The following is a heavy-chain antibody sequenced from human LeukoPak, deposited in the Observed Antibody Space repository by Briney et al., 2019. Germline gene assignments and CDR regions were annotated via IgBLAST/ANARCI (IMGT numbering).Heavy chain of an antibody. V-gene: IGHV3-21*01. CDR3: ARAPRATPGPYDSSGPPDC. J-gene: IGHJ4*02. D-gene: IGHD3-22*01. CDR2: ISSSSSYI. CDR1: GFTFSSYS. Sequence: GGSLRLSCAASGFTFSSYSMNWVRQAPGKGLEWVSSISSSSSYIYYADSVKGRFTISRDNAKNSLYLQMNSLRAEDTAVYYCARAPRATPGPYDSSGPPDCWGQGTLVTVSS.